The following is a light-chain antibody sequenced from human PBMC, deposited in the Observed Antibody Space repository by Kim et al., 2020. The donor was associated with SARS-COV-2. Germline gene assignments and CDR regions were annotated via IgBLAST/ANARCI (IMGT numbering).Light chain of an antibody. J-gene: IGKJ4*01. V-gene: IGKV1-12*01. CDR1: QGISSC. CDR2: AAS. CDR3: QQGNTYPLT. Sequence: DIQMTQSPSSVSASIGDRVTITCRASQGISSCLAWYQRKPGKAPKLLIYAASTLQSGVPSRFSGSGSGTDFTLTISSLQPEDFATYSCQQGNTYPLTFGGGTKVDIK.